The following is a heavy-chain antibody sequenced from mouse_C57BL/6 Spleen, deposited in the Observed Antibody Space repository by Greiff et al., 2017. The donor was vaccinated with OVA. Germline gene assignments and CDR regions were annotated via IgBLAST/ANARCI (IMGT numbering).Heavy chain of an antibody. Sequence: VKLQESGPELVKPGASVKISCKASGYAFSSSWMNWVKQRPGKGLEWIGRIYPGDGDTNYNGKFKGKATLTADKSSSTAYMQLSSLTSEDSAVYFCARGGSPYYAMDYWGQGTSVTVSS. J-gene: IGHJ4*01. CDR3: ARGGSPYYAMDY. CDR2: IYPGDGDT. CDR1: GYAFSSSW. V-gene: IGHV1-82*01.